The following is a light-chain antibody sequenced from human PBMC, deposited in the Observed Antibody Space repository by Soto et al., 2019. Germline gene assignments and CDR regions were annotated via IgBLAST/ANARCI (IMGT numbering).Light chain of an antibody. Sequence: QSALTQPASVSGSPGQSIAISCTGTSGDVGAYDFVSWHQQHPGKAPKLMIYDVSRRPSGVSDRFSGSKSGNTASQIISGLQAEDEADYYCSSFTGGSTSYVFGTGTKLTVL. CDR1: SGDVGAYDF. CDR2: DVS. J-gene: IGLJ1*01. V-gene: IGLV2-14*01. CDR3: SSFTGGSTSYV.